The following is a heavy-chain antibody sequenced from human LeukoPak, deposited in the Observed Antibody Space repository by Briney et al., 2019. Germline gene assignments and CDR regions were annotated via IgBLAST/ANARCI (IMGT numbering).Heavy chain of an antibody. D-gene: IGHD6-19*01. CDR3: ARDRVSGSYKGYLAL. J-gene: IGHJ1*01. V-gene: IGHV3-74*01. CDR2: INPDSSTT. Sequence: PGGSLRLSCEVSGLTFTSAWMQWVRQTPGKGPVWVSRINPDSSTTNYADFVKGRFTISRDNAKNTVYLQMNRLTAEDTAVYFCARDRVSGSYKGYLALWGRGTLVTVSS. CDR1: GLTFTSAW.